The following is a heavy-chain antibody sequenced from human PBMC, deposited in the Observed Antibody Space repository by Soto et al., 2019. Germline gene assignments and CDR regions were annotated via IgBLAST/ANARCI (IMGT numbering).Heavy chain of an antibody. CDR2: ITDGLTK. D-gene: IGHD2-8*01. CDR3: ARDSSHGVTIGGLDY. Sequence: GRSLRLSSAASGFCFTNQNMNWDSQPPGKGLEWVAHITDGLTKNYADFVEGRFIISGDNAKNSLYLELTDLRDDDTAVYSCARDSSHGVTIGGLDYWGQGTLVTVSS. J-gene: IGHJ4*02. V-gene: IGHV3-48*02. CDR1: GFCFTNQN.